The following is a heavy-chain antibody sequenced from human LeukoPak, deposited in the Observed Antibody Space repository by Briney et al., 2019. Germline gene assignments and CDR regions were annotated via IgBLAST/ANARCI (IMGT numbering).Heavy chain of an antibody. CDR1: GGSISSYY. Sequence: SETLSLTCTVSGGSISSYYWSWIRQPPGKGLEWIGRIYTSGSTNYNPSLKSRFTMSVDTSKNQFSLKLSSVTAADTAVYYCARGERFGESMIDYWGQGTLVTVSS. CDR2: IYTSGST. D-gene: IGHD3-10*01. V-gene: IGHV4-4*07. J-gene: IGHJ4*02. CDR3: ARGERFGESMIDY.